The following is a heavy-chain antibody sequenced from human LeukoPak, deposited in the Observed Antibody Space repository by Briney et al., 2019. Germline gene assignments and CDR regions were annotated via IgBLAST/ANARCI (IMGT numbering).Heavy chain of an antibody. CDR3: ARDFSCSSTSCQYYFDY. CDR1: GFTVSCNY. D-gene: IGHD2-2*01. Sequence: GGSLRLSCAASGFTVSCNYMSWVRQAPGKGLEWVSSISSSSSYIYYADSVKGRFTISRDNAKNSLYLQMNSLRAEDTAVYYCARDFSCSSTSCQYYFDYWGQGTLVTVSS. CDR2: ISSSSSYI. J-gene: IGHJ4*02. V-gene: IGHV3-21*01.